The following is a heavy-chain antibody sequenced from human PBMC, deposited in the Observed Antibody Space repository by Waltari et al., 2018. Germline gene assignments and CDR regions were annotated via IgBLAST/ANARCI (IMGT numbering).Heavy chain of an antibody. J-gene: IGHJ3*02. D-gene: IGHD3-16*01. CDR1: GFSVSNSY. Sequence: EVQLVGSGGGLIQPGGSLRLSCAASGFSVSNSYVSWVRQAPGKGLEWISFIYGVDSTLYVDSVKGRFTVSRDNSKNTVHLQMNSVRVDDTAVYYCATFSNWVHDTFDIWGQGTLVSVSS. CDR3: ATFSNWVHDTFDI. CDR2: IYGVDST. V-gene: IGHV3-53*01.